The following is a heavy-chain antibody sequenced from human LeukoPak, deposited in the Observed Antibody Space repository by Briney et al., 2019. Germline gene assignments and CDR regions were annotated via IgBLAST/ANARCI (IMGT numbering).Heavy chain of an antibody. V-gene: IGHV1-18*01. CDR2: ISGHNGNT. Sequence: GASVKVSCKASGYTFTSYAISWVRQAPGQGLEWMGWISGHNGNTYYAQNLQGRVTMTTDTSTSTAYMELRSLRFDDTAVYYCALISYCTTITCYYLDYWGQGTLVTVSS. CDR3: ALISYCTTITCYYLDY. D-gene: IGHD2-8*01. J-gene: IGHJ4*02. CDR1: GYTFTSYA.